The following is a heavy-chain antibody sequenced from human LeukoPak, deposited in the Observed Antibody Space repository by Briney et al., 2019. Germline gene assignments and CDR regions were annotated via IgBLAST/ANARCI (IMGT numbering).Heavy chain of an antibody. CDR1: GYTFTSYG. CDR3: AAPSMVREGTIAYAFDI. CDR2: ISAYNGNT. Sequence: GASVKVSCKASGYTFTSYGISWVRQAPGQGLEWMGWISAYNGNTNYAQKLQGRVTMTTDTSTSTAYMELRSLRSDDTAVYYCAAPSMVREGTIAYAFDIWGQGTMVTVSS. D-gene: IGHD3-10*01. J-gene: IGHJ3*02. V-gene: IGHV1-18*01.